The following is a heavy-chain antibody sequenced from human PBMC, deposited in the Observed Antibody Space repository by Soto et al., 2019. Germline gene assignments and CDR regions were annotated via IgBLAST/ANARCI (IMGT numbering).Heavy chain of an antibody. CDR3: VTDVRSTAYWYFDL. CDR1: GFTFDDYA. Sequence: EAQLVESGGGLVQPGRSLSLSCAASGFTFDDYAMHWVRRAPGKGLEWVSVISWYGRSIGYADSVKGRFTISRDDDKKSVYLQMKSLRAEDTAVYYCVTDVRSTAYWYFDLWGRGTLVRVSS. J-gene: IGHJ2*01. V-gene: IGHV3-9*01. D-gene: IGHD4-17*01. CDR2: ISWYGRSI.